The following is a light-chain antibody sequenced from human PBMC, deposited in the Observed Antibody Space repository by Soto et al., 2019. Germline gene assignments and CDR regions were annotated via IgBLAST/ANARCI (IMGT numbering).Light chain of an antibody. J-gene: IGKJ1*01. CDR3: HPYGSSRT. Sequence: EIVMTQSPATLSVSPGERVTLSCRATQRVSSNLAWYQQRLGQAPRLLIYGASTRATGIPDRFSGSGSGTDFTLTINRLEPEDFAVYYCHPYGSSRTFGQGTKVDIK. CDR1: QRVSSN. CDR2: GAS. V-gene: IGKV3-20*01.